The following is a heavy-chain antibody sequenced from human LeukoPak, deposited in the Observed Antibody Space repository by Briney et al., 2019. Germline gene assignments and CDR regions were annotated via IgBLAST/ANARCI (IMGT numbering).Heavy chain of an antibody. V-gene: IGHV4-4*07. D-gene: IGHD6-6*01. CDR3: ARDGYSSSSGWFDP. Sequence: SETLSLTCTVSGGSISSYYWSWIRQPAGKGLEWIGRIYTSGSTNYNASLKSRVTMSVDTSKNQFSLKLSSVTAADTAVYYCARDGYSSSSGWFDPWGQGTLVTVSS. CDR2: IYTSGST. CDR1: GGSISSYY. J-gene: IGHJ5*02.